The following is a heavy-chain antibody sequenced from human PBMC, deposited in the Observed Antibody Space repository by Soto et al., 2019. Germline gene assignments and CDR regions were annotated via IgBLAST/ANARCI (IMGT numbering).Heavy chain of an antibody. J-gene: IGHJ4*02. D-gene: IGHD1-20*01. V-gene: IGHV3-23*01. CDR2: ISVPGGSA. CDR3: GGHWYNY. Sequence: GGSLRLSCAASGFTFTGSAMSWVRLAPGKGLEWVSLISVPGGSANYADSVRGRFTISVDNSKNTVYLQMDSLRAEDTAVYYCGGHWYNYWGQGTLVTVSS. CDR1: GFTFTGSA.